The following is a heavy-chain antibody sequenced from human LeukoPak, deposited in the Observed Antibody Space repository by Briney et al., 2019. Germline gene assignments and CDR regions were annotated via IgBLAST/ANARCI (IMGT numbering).Heavy chain of an antibody. Sequence: ASVKVSCKASGGTFSSYAISWVRQAPGQGLEWMGWINPNSGGTNYAQKFQGRVTMTRDTSISTAYMELSRLRSDDTAVYYCAREGIVGALNWFDPWGQGTLVTVSS. CDR1: GGTFSSYA. CDR3: AREGIVGALNWFDP. J-gene: IGHJ5*02. CDR2: INPNSGGT. D-gene: IGHD1-26*01. V-gene: IGHV1-2*02.